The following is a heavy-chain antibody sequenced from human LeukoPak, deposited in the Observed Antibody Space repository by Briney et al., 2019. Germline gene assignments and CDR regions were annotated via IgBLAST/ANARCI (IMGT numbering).Heavy chain of an antibody. V-gene: IGHV4-34*01. J-gene: IGHJ6*02. CDR3: ARDRARIAAAGMIVTYGMDV. D-gene: IGHD6-13*01. CDR1: GGSFSGYY. Sequence: PSETLSLTCAVSGGSFSGYYWSWIRQPPGKGLEWIGEINHSGSTNYNPSLKSRVTISVDTSKNQFSLKLSSVTAADTAVYYCARDRARIAAAGMIVTYGMDVWGQGTTVTVSS. CDR2: INHSGST.